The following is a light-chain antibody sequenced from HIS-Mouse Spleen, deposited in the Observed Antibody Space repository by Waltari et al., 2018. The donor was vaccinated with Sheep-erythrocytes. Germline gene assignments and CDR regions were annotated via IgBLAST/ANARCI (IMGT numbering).Light chain of an antibody. CDR1: SSDVGSYNL. Sequence: QSALTQPASVSGSPGQSITISCTGTSSDVGSYNLVSWYQQHPGKAPKLMIFEGSKRPSGVSNRCAGSQSGNTASLTISGLQAEDEADYYCCSYAGSSTPWVFGGGTKLTVL. V-gene: IGLV2-23*01. CDR2: EGS. J-gene: IGLJ3*02. CDR3: CSYAGSSTPWV.